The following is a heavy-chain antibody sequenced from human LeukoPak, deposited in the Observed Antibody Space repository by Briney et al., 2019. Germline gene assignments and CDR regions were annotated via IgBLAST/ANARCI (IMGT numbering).Heavy chain of an antibody. Sequence: PGGSLRLSCAVSGFTFGNYWMHWVRQAPGKGLVWVSRINTDGSSTTYADSVKGRFTISRDNAKNTLYLQMNSLRAEDTAVYYCARDMEYCGGDCYAFDIWGQGTMVTVSS. V-gene: IGHV3-74*01. CDR1: GFTFGNYW. D-gene: IGHD2-21*02. CDR3: ARDMEYCGGDCYAFDI. J-gene: IGHJ3*02. CDR2: INTDGSST.